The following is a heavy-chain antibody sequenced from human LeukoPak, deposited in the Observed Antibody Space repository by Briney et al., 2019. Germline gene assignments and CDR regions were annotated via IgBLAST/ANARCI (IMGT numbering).Heavy chain of an antibody. D-gene: IGHD4-17*01. V-gene: IGHV3-21*01. CDR1: GFTFSSYS. CDR2: ISSSSSYI. CDR3: ARGGFSVTTRCDY. Sequence: GGSLRLSCAASGFTFSSYSMNWVRQAPGKGLEWVSSISSSSSYIYYADSVKGRFTISRDNAKNSLYLQMNSLRAEDTAVYYCARGGFSVTTRCDYWGQGTLVTVSS. J-gene: IGHJ4*02.